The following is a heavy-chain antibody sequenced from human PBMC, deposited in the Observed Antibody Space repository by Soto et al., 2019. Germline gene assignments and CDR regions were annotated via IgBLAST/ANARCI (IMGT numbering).Heavy chain of an antibody. V-gene: IGHV4-59*01. D-gene: IGHD3-22*01. J-gene: IGHJ4*02. CDR1: DGSISSYY. Sequence: SETLSLTCTVSDGSISSYYWSWIRQPPGKGLEWIGYIYYSGSTNYNPSLKSRVTISVDTSKNQFSLKLSSVTAADTAVYYCARLNYYDSSGLGDYWGQGTLVTVSS. CDR2: IYYSGST. CDR3: ARLNYYDSSGLGDY.